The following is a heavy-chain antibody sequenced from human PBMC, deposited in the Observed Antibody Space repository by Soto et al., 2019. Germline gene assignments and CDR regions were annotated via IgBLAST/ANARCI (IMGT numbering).Heavy chain of an antibody. J-gene: IGHJ4*01. Sequence: PSETLSLTCSVSGGSISASGYYWGWIRQPPGKGLEWIGTVYYSGSVYYNSSLKSRVAISADTSKNQFSLQLTSVTAADTAVYYCARHKGGNWYFFDYWGHGTLVTVSS. CDR2: VYYSGSV. CDR1: GGSISASGYY. D-gene: IGHD1-1*01. CDR3: ARHKGGNWYFFDY. V-gene: IGHV4-39*01.